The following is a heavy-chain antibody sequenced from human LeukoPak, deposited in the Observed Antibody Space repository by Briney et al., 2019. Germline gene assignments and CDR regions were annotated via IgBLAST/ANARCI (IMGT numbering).Heavy chain of an antibody. V-gene: IGHV1-69*13. D-gene: IGHD3-16*01. CDR2: IIPIFGTA. J-gene: IGHJ3*02. CDR3: WGWGGTFDI. Sequence: GASVKVSCKASGGTFSSYAISWVRQAPGQGLEWMGGIIPIFGTANYAQKFQGRVTITADEATITAYMELSSLRSEDTAVYYCWGWGGTFDIWGQGTMVTVSS. CDR1: GGTFSSYA.